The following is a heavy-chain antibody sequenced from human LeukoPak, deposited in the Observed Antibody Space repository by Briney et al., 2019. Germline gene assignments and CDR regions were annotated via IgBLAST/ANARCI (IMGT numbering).Heavy chain of an antibody. CDR2: ISYDGSNK. Sequence: GRSLRLSCAASGFTFSSYAMHWVRQAPGKGLEWVAVISYDGSNKYYADSVKGRFTISRDNSKNTLYLQMNSLRAEDTAVYYCAKDRKKYDILTGYYRGNAFDIWGQGTMVTVSS. J-gene: IGHJ3*02. CDR3: AKDRKKYDILTGYYRGNAFDI. D-gene: IGHD3-9*01. CDR1: GFTFSSYA. V-gene: IGHV3-30-3*01.